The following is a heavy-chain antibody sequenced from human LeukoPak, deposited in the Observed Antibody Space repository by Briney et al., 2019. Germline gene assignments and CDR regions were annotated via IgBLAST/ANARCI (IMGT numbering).Heavy chain of an antibody. Sequence: PGGSLRLSCAGSGFTFSDYYMNWIRQAPGKGLEWVSYSSSSGSTIYYADSVKSQFTSSRDNTKISLFRQMNTLRAEGTAVYYCARKGKLAYYGMDVWGHGNHGHRLL. V-gene: IGHV3-11*01. D-gene: IGHD4-23*01. J-gene: IGHJ6*02. CDR2: SSSSGSTI. CDR1: GFTFSDYY. CDR3: ARKGKLAYYGMDV.